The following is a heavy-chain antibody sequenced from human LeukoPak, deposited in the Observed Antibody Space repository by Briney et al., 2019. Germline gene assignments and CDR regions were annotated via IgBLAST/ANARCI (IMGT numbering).Heavy chain of an antibody. D-gene: IGHD3-22*01. CDR3: ARVGYDSSGYYVAKFDY. Sequence: PSETLSLTCTVSGGSISSSSYYWGWIRQAPGKGLEWIGSIYYSGSTYYNPSLKSRVTISVDTSKNQFSLKLTSVTAADTAVYYCARVGYDSSGYYVAKFDYWGQGTLVTVSS. CDR2: IYYSGST. V-gene: IGHV4-39*07. CDR1: GGSISSSSYY. J-gene: IGHJ4*02.